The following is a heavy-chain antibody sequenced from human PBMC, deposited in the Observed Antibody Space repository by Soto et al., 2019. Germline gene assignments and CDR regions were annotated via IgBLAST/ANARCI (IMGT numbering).Heavy chain of an antibody. CDR2: ISGSGRNT. CDR1: GFTFSSYA. D-gene: IGHD1-26*01. V-gene: IGHV3-23*01. Sequence: GGSLRLSCAASGFTFSSYAMSWVRQAPGKGLEWVSSISGSGRNTYYADSVKGRFTISRDNSRNAMYLQLNSLRADDTAVYYCSRDMNCIVGATMIVSRWFDPWGQGTLVTVSS. CDR3: SRDMNCIVGATMIVSRWFDP. J-gene: IGHJ5*02.